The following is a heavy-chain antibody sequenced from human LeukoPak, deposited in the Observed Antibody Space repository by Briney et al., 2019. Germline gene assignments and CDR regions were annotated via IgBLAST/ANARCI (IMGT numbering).Heavy chain of an antibody. D-gene: IGHD6-13*01. CDR3: ATDLRHYSSIPSLRYWYFDL. Sequence: GASVKVSCKVSGYTLTELSMHWVRQAPGKGLEWMGGFDPEDGETIYAQKFQGRVTMTEDTSTDTAYMELSSLRSEDTAVYYCATDLRHYSSIPSLRYWYFDLWGRGTLVTVSS. CDR2: FDPEDGET. J-gene: IGHJ2*01. V-gene: IGHV1-24*01. CDR1: GYTLTELS.